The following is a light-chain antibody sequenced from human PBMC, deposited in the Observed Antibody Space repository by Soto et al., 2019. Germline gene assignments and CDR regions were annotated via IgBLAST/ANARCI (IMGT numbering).Light chain of an antibody. CDR2: GAP. J-gene: IGKJ4*02. CDR3: QQYGSAPLT. Sequence: DIELTQSPGTLSSSPGERATISCRASQSVSSSYLASKQQKPRQAARLLIYGAPSRATGLPDRFSCSGSATDFTFTISRLEPEDFSVYYCQQYGSAPLTFGGGTKVEIK. CDR1: QSVSSSY. V-gene: IGKV3-20*01.